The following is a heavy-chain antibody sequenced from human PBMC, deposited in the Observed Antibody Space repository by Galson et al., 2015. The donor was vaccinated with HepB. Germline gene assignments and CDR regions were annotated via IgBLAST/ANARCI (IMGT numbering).Heavy chain of an antibody. V-gene: IGHV1-18*04. CDR1: GYTFTSYG. Sequence: SVKVSCKASGYTFTSYGISWVRQAPGQGLEWMGWISAYNGNTNYAQKLQGRVTMTTDTSTSTAYMELRSLRSDDTAVYYCARDHQGRNSGYLDYWGQGTLVTVSS. CDR2: ISAYNGNT. D-gene: IGHD1-26*01. J-gene: IGHJ4*02. CDR3: ARDHQGRNSGYLDY.